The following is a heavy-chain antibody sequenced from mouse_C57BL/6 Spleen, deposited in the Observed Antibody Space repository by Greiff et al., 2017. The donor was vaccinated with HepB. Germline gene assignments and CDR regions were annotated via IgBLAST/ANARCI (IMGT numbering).Heavy chain of an antibody. CDR1: GYTFTSYW. CDR3: ALGPFYDYDFDY. J-gene: IGHJ2*01. CDR2: IYPSDSET. V-gene: IGHV1-61*01. D-gene: IGHD2-4*01. Sequence: QVQLKESGAELVRPGSSVKLSCKASGYTFTSYWMDWVKQRPGQGLEWIGNIYPSDSETHYNQKFKDKATLTVDKSSSTAYMQLSSLTSEDSAVYYCALGPFYDYDFDYWGQGTTLTVSS.